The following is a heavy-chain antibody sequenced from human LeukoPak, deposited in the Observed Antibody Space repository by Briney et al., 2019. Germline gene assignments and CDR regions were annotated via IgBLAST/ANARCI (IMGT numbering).Heavy chain of an antibody. CDR2: ISSSSSYI. J-gene: IGHJ3*02. CDR3: ARKDGSGSYLYLNAFDI. Sequence: PGGSLRLSCAASGFTVSSNYMSWVRQAPGKGLEWVSSISSSSSYIYYADSVKGRFTISRDNAKNSLYLQMNSLRAEDTAVYYCARKDGSGSYLYLNAFDIWGQGTMVTVSS. V-gene: IGHV3-21*01. D-gene: IGHD3-10*01. CDR1: GFTVSSNY.